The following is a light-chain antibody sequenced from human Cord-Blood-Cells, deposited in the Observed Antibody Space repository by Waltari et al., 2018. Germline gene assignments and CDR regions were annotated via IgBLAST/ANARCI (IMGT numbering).Light chain of an antibody. J-gene: IGLJ2*01. CDR3: SSYTSSNTVV. Sequence: QSALTQPASVSGSPGQSITISCTGTSSDVGGYNYFSWYQQHPGKAPKLMIYDVSNRPSGVSNRFSGSKSGNTASLTISGLQAEDEADYYCSSYTSSNTVVFGGGTKLTVL. CDR2: DVS. V-gene: IGLV2-14*01. CDR1: SSDVGGYNY.